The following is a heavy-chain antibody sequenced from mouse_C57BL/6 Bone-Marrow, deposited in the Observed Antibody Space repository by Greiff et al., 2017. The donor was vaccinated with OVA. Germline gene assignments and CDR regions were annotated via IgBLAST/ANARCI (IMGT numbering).Heavy chain of an antibody. V-gene: IGHV1-81*01. Sequence: QVQLQQSGAELARPGASVTLSCKASGYTFTSYGISWVKQRTGQGLVWIGEIYPSSGNTYYNEKFKGKATLTADKASSIAYRVLPSLSSEDSAVYFCARGGNYLDYWGQGTTLTVSS. D-gene: IGHD2-14*01. CDR3: ARGGNYLDY. CDR1: GYTFTSYG. J-gene: IGHJ2*01. CDR2: IYPSSGNT.